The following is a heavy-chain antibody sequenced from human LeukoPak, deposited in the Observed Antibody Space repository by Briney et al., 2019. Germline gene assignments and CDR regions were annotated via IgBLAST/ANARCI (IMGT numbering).Heavy chain of an antibody. J-gene: IGHJ6*02. Sequence: GGSLRLSCVASGFIFSRYGMHRVRQAPGKGLEYVSAISNSGGSTYYANSVKGRFTISRDNSKNTLYLQMGSLRGEDMAVYYCARGLITGAAGTYYYYGMDVWGQGTTVTVSS. CDR2: ISNSGGST. V-gene: IGHV3-64*01. CDR3: ARGLITGAAGTYYYYGMDV. D-gene: IGHD6-13*01. CDR1: GFIFSRYG.